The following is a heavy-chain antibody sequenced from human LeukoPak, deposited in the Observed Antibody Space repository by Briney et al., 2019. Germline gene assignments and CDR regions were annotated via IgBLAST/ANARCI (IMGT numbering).Heavy chain of an antibody. D-gene: IGHD6-19*01. V-gene: IGHV3-23*01. CDR1: GFTFSSYA. CDR2: ISSSGGST. CDR3: AKDRLIAVAGTVGYYFDY. Sequence: GGSLRLSCAASGFTFSSYAMSWVRQAPGKGQEWVSAISSSGGSTYYADSVKGRFTISRDNSKNTLYLQMNSLRAEDTAVYYCAKDRLIAVAGTVGYYFDYWGQGTLVTVSS. J-gene: IGHJ4*02.